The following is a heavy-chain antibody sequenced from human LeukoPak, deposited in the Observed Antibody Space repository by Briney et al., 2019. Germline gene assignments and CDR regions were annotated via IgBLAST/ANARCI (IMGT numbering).Heavy chain of an antibody. CDR2: ISGSGGST. V-gene: IGHV3-23*01. Sequence: GGSLRLSCAASGFTFSSYAMSWVRQAPGKGLEWVSAISGSGGSTYYADSVKGRFTISRDNSKNTLYLQMNSLRAEDTAVYYCARDRSEGAVITLDAFDIWGQGTMVTVSS. CDR3: ARDRSEGAVITLDAFDI. CDR1: GFTFSSYA. J-gene: IGHJ3*02. D-gene: IGHD1-26*01.